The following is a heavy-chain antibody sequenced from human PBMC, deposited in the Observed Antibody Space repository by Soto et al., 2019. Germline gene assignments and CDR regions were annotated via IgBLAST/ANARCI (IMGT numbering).Heavy chain of an antibody. D-gene: IGHD2-15*01. V-gene: IGHV3-15*01. Sequence: EVQLLESGGGLVQPGGSLRLSCAASGFTFSNAWMSWVRQAPGKGLEWVGRIKSKTDGGTTDYAAPVKGRFTISRDDSKNTLYLQMNSLKTEDTAVYYCTTGPLVGYCSGGSCLPDFDYWGQGTLVTVSS. CDR2: IKSKTDGGTT. J-gene: IGHJ4*02. CDR3: TTGPLVGYCSGGSCLPDFDY. CDR1: GFTFSNAW.